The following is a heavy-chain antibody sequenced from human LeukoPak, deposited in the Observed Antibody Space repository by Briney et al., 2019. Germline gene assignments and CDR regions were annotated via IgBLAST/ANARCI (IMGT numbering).Heavy chain of an antibody. Sequence: GGSLRLSCAASGFTFSDYYMSWIRQAPGKGLEWVSYISSSGSTIYYADSVKGRFTISRDNAKNSLYLQMNSLRAEDTAVYYCARLRITMVRGVIEFWFDPWGQGTLVTVSP. V-gene: IGHV3-11*01. CDR3: ARLRITMVRGVIEFWFDP. D-gene: IGHD3-10*01. CDR2: ISSSGSTI. CDR1: GFTFSDYY. J-gene: IGHJ5*02.